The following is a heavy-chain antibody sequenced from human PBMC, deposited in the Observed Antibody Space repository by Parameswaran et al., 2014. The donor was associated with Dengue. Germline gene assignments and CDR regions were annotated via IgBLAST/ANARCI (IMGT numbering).Heavy chain of an antibody. Sequence: RLVRQAPGQGLEWMGGIIPIFGTANYAQKFQGRVTITADESTSTAYMELSSLRSEDTAVYYCARDIKIQLWPVPGHNWFDPWGQGTLVTVSS. J-gene: IGHJ5*02. CDR2: IIPIFGTA. CDR3: ARDIKIQLWPVPGHNWFDP. V-gene: IGHV1-69*01. D-gene: IGHD5-18*01.